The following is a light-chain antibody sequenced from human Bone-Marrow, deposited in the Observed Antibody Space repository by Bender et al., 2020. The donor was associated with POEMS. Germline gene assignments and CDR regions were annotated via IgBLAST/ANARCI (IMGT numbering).Light chain of an antibody. CDR2: DDN. Sequence: SYVLTQPPSVSVAPGKTARITCEGHNIEDKSVHWYQQKPGRAPVLVVFDDNDRPSEIPARFSGSSSGNTATLTVSRVEAGDEADYYCQVWDKITDHVIFGGGTKLTVL. J-gene: IGLJ2*01. V-gene: IGLV3-21*03. CDR3: QVWDKITDHVI. CDR1: NIEDKS.